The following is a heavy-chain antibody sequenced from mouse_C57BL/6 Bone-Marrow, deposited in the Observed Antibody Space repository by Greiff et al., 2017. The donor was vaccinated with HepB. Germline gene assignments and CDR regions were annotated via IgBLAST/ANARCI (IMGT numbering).Heavy chain of an antibody. J-gene: IGHJ2*01. CDR3: ASPPIYYYGSSYFDY. Sequence: QVHVKQSGAELARPGASVKLSCKASGYTFKSYGISWVKQRTGQGLEWIGEIYPRSGNTYYNEKFKVKATLTADKSSSTAYMELRSLTSEDSAVYFCASPPIYYYGSSYFDYWRQGTTRTVSS. CDR2: IYPRSGNT. CDR1: GYTFKSYG. V-gene: IGHV1-81*01. D-gene: IGHD1-1*01.